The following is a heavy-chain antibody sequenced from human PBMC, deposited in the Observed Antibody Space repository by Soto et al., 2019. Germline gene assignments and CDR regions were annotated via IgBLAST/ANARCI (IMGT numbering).Heavy chain of an antibody. CDR1: GFTFSTYW. V-gene: IGHV3-74*01. D-gene: IGHD3-10*01. Sequence: EVQLVESGGGLVQPGGSLRLSCAASGFTFSTYWIHWVRQAPGKGLVWVSRINSDGSSTNYADSVKGRFTISRDNAKKTLFLQMNSLTAEDTAVYYCARDRWGGGRDMDVWGQGTTVTVSS. CDR3: ARDRWGGGRDMDV. CDR2: INSDGSST. J-gene: IGHJ6*02.